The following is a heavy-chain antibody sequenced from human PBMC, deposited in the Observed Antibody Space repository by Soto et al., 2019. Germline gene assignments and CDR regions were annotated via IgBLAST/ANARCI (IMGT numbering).Heavy chain of an antibody. CDR2: INYRGRT. CDR3: GRGESSSSEGFDY. Sequence: PSETLSLTCTVSGGSISSNFWSWVRQPPGKGLEWIGHINYRGRTNYSPSLKSRVNISLDTSKNQFSLMLSSLTAADTAIYYCGRGESSSSEGFDYWGRGALVPVSS. CDR1: GGSISSNF. J-gene: IGHJ4*01. D-gene: IGHD6-6*01. V-gene: IGHV4-59*01.